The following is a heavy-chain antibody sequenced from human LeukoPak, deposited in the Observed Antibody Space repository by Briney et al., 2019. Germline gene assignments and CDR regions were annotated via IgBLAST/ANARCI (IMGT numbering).Heavy chain of an antibody. CDR2: IYHSGST. CDR3: ARGQYSHFDY. CDR1: GYSISSGYY. D-gene: IGHD5-18*01. J-gene: IGHJ4*02. V-gene: IGHV4-38-2*01. Sequence: SETLSLTCAVSGYSISSGYYWGWVRQPPEKGLECIGSIYHSGSTNYNPSLKSRVTISVDTSKNQFSPKLSSVTAADTAVYYCARGQYSHFDYWGQGTLVTVSS.